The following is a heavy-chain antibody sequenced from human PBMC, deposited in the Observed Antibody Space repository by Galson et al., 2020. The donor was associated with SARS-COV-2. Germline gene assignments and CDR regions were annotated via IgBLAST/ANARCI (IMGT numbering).Heavy chain of an antibody. CDR3: ARSITVFGVLHFDY. V-gene: IGHV1-3*01. D-gene: IGHD3-3*01. CDR1: GYSFSMYT. CDR2: INPGNGNT. Sequence: ASVKVSCRASGYSFSMYTINWVRQDPGQRLEWMGWINPGNGNTRYSEKFQRRVTITRDTSASTVYMELSSLSSEDTAVYYCARSITVFGVLHFDYWGQEAWSPSPQ. J-gene: IGHJ4*01.